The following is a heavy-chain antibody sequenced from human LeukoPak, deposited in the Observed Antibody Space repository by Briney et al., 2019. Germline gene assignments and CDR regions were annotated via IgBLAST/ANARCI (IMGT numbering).Heavy chain of an antibody. CDR3: ARGEVRGVIITAYDAFDI. D-gene: IGHD3-10*01. Sequence: GASVKVSCKASGYTFTSYYMHWVRQAPGQGLEWMGIINPSGGSTSYAQKFQGRVTMTRDTSTSIVYMELSSLRSEDTAVYYCARGEVRGVIITAYDAFDIWGQGTMVTVSS. CDR1: GYTFTSYY. V-gene: IGHV1-46*01. CDR2: INPSGGST. J-gene: IGHJ3*02.